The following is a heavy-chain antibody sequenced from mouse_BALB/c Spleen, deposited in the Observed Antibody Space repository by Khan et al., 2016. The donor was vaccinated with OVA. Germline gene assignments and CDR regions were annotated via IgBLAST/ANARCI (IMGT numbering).Heavy chain of an antibody. CDR3: ARTARIKY. J-gene: IGHJ2*01. CDR1: GYSITSGYG. CDR2: ISYSGST. Sequence: VQLKESGPGLVKPSQSLSLTCTVTGYSITSGYGWNWIRQFPGNKLEWMGYISYSGSTNYNPSLKSRISITRDTSKTQFFLQLNSVTTEDTATYYSARTARIKYWGQGTTLTVSS. V-gene: IGHV3-2*02. D-gene: IGHD1-2*01.